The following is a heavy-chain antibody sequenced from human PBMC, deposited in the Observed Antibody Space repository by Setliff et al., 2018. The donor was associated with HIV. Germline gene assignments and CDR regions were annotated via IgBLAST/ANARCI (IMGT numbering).Heavy chain of an antibody. Sequence: PSETLSLTCTVSGASVNSDDYYWSWIRQTPGKGLEWIGYIYYSGDTYYNATLQSRATFLLDTSKNQFFLTLTSVTAADTAVYFCARVPFGSGSYYFDFWGQGTLVTVSS. J-gene: IGHJ4*02. D-gene: IGHD3-10*01. CDR2: IYYSGDT. V-gene: IGHV4-30-4*01. CDR1: GASVNSDDYY. CDR3: ARVPFGSGSYYFDF.